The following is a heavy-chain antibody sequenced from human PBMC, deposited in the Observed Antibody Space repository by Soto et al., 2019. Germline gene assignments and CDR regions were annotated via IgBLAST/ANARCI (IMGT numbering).Heavy chain of an antibody. Sequence: SVHVPPKAAGKTSTRYYIEWAGQDHGQGLGWMGIINPCGGNTSYAQKFQGRVTMTRDTSTSPVYMELSSLRSEDTAVYYCAISRLTATADFDFHIWGQGTMVTVS. D-gene: IGHD1-20*01. V-gene: IGHV1-46*01. J-gene: IGHJ3*02. CDR1: GKTSTRYY. CDR2: INPCGGNT. CDR3: AISRLTATADFDFHI.